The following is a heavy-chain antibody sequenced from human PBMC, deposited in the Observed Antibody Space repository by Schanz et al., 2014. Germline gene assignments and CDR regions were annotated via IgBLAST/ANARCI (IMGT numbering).Heavy chain of an antibody. V-gene: IGHV3-33*01. CDR2: IWNNGVTK. CDR1: GFSLNTYG. CDR3: ARDSLRGATGGYGMDV. J-gene: IGHJ6*02. Sequence: QAQLMESGGGVGQPGTSLILSCSVSGFSLNTYGIHWFRQPAGKGLEWVAVIWNNGVTKYYADSVKGRFTMSRDNSKNTLYLQMNSLRAEDTAVYYCARDSLRGATGGYGMDVWRQGTTVTVSS. D-gene: IGHD2-8*02.